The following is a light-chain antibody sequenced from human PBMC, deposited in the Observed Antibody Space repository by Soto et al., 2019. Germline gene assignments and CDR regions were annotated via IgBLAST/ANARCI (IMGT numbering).Light chain of an antibody. Sequence: EIVLTQSPATLSLSPGERATHSCRASQSVSSYLAWYQQKPGQAPRLLIYDASNRATGIPARFSGSGSGTDFTLTISSLEPEDFAVYYCQQYGTSPFTFGPGTKVDIK. CDR3: QQYGTSPFT. CDR2: DAS. CDR1: QSVSSY. J-gene: IGKJ3*01. V-gene: IGKV3-11*01.